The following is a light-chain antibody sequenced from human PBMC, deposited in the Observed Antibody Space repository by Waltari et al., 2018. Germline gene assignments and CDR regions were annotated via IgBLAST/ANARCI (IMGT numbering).Light chain of an antibody. V-gene: IGKV3-15*01. CDR3: QQYNNWIT. CDR2: GAS. J-gene: IGKJ5*01. Sequence: EIVMTQSPAILSVSPGERATLSCRASQSVGSSFAWYQQKPGQAPRLLFYGASNRATGIPARFSGSGSGTEFTLTISSLQSEDFAVYYCQQYNNWITFGQGTRLEIK. CDR1: QSVGSS.